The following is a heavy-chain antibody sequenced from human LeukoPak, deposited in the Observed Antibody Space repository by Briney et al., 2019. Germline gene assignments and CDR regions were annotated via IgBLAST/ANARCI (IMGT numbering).Heavy chain of an antibody. D-gene: IGHD4-17*01. J-gene: IGHJ4*02. CDR3: ARDTSTVTNREFDY. V-gene: IGHV3-21*01. CDR2: ISSDTSYI. Sequence: GSLRLSCAASGFTFSSYNMNWVRQAPGKGLEWVSLISSDTSYIHYADSVKGRFTISRDNAKNSVFLQMYSLRAEDTAVYYCARDTSTVTNREFDYWGQGTLVTVSS. CDR1: GFTFSSYN.